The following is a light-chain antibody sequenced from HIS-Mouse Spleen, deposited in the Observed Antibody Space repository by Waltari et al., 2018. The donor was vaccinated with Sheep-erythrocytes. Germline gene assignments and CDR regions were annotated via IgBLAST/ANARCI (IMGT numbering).Light chain of an antibody. CDR2: GNS. J-gene: IGLJ2*01. CDR1: SSNIGAGYD. V-gene: IGLV1-40*01. CDR3: QSYDSSLSGSV. Sequence: CTGSSSNIGAGYDVHWYQQLPGTAPKLLIYGNSNRPSGVPDRFSGSKSGTPASLAITGLQAEVEADYYGQSYDSSLSGSVFGGGTKLTVL.